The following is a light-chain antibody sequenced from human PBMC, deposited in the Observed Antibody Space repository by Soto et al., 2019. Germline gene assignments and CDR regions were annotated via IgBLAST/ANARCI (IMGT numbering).Light chain of an antibody. J-gene: IGKJ4*01. CDR3: QQRSSWPS. V-gene: IGKV3-11*01. CDR1: QSIGYS. Sequence: EVVLTQSPLTLSLSPGERATLFCRASQSIGYSLAWYQQRPGQTPRLLIFDASNRATGIPARFSGSGSGTDFALTISSLESEEFAVYYCQQRSSWPSFGGGSKVEIK. CDR2: DAS.